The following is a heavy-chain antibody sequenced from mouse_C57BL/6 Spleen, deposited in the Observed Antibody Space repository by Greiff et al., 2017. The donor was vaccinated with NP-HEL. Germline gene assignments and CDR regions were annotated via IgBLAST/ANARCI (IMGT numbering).Heavy chain of an antibody. CDR2: ISDGGSYT. CDR1: GFTFSSYA. CDR3: GRDRDYYGSSYGGYYFDY. J-gene: IGHJ2*01. V-gene: IGHV5-4*01. D-gene: IGHD1-1*01. Sequence: EVQVVESGGGLVKPGGSLKLSCAASGFTFSSYAMSWVRQTPEKRLEWVATISDGGSYTSYPDNVKGRFTISRDNATNNLYLQMSHLKSEDTAMYYCGRDRDYYGSSYGGYYFDYWGQGTTLTVSS.